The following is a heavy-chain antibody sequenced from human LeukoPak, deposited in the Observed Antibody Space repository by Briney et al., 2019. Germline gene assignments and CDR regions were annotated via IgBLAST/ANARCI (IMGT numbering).Heavy chain of an antibody. Sequence: GGSLRLSCAASGFTFSSYSMNWVRQAPGKGLEWVSSISSSSSYIYYADSVKGRFTISRDNAKNSLYLQMNSLRAEDTAVYYCARVLRYFDWFVFWGQGTLVTVSS. CDR3: ARVLRYFDWFVF. D-gene: IGHD3-9*01. CDR1: GFTFSSYS. V-gene: IGHV3-21*01. CDR2: ISSSSSYI. J-gene: IGHJ4*02.